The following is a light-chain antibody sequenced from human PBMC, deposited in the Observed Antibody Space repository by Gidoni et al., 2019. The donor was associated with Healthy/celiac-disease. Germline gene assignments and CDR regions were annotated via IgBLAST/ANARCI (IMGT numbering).Light chain of an antibody. CDR3: QQYDNLPLT. CDR1: QDISNY. V-gene: IGKV1-33*01. CDR2: DAS. Sequence: SPSSLSASVGGRVTITCQASQDISNYLNWYQQKPGKAPKLLIYDASNLETGVPSRFSGSGSGTDFTFTISSLQPEDIATYYCQQYDNLPLTFGGGTEVEIK. J-gene: IGKJ4*01.